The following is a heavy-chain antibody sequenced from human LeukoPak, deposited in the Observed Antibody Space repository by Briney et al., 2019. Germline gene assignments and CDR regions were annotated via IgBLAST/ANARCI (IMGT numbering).Heavy chain of an antibody. J-gene: IGHJ4*02. V-gene: IGHV3-74*03. Sequence: GGSLRLSCAVSGFTLNKYWMQWVRQAPGKGLVWVSRINVDGSNPTYADSVKGRFTISRDNAKNTLYLQMNSLRAEDTAVYYCARITSRDYFDYWGQGTLVTVSS. CDR2: INVDGSNP. CDR1: GFTLNKYW. CDR3: ARITSRDYFDY. D-gene: IGHD2-2*01.